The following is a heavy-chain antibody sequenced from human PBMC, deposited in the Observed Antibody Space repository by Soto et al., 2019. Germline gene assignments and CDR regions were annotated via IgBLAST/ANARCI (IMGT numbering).Heavy chain of an antibody. CDR1: GDSFSNYY. CDR3: ATGRSEVVPGAMDT. V-gene: IGHV4-4*07. CDR2: IYPTGST. Sequence: NPSETLSLTCTVSGDSFSNYYCNWVRKSAGKGLEWFGRIYPTGSTTYNPSLKSRLTMSVDTSKNQFSLRLTSMTAADTAVYYCATGRSEVVPGAMDTWGQGTLVTVSS. J-gene: IGHJ5*02. D-gene: IGHD2-2*01.